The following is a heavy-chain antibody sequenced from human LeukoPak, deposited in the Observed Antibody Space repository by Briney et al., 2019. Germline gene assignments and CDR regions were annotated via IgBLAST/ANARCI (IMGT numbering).Heavy chain of an antibody. V-gene: IGHV3-21*01. J-gene: IGHJ6*02. CDR1: GFTFCGYS. D-gene: IGHD3-9*01. CDR3: ARDGWEGVFGLTGYYSPYYYYYYGMDV. CDR2: ISSSSSYI. Sequence: PGGSLRLSCAASGFTFCGYSMNWVRQAPGKGLEWVSSISSSSSYIYYADSVKGRFTISRDNAKNSLYLQMNSLRAEDTAVYYCARDGWEGVFGLTGYYSPYYYYYYGMDVWGQGTTVTVSS.